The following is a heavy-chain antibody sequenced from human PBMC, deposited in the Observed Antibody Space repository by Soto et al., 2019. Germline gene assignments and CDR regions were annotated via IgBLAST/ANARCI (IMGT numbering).Heavy chain of an antibody. CDR1: GYIFTNYA. CDR2: INAANGNT. J-gene: IGHJ4*02. D-gene: IGHD3-10*01. CDR3: AGAPDGSGSYSSDSFDY. Sequence: QVQLVQSGAEVKKPGASVKVSCKASGYIFTNYAMHWVRQAPGQRLEWMGWINAANGNTKYSQKFQGRVTITTDTSASTAYMELSGLRSEDTAVYYCAGAPDGSGSYSSDSFDYWGRGTLVTVSS. V-gene: IGHV1-3*01.